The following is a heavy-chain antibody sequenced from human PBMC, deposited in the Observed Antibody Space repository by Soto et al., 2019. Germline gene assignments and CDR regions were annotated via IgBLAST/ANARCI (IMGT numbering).Heavy chain of an antibody. V-gene: IGHV2-5*02. CDR1: GFSLSTSGVG. CDR2: IYWDDDK. D-gene: IGHD6-6*01. J-gene: IGHJ4*02. CDR3: THRPYISSSYYFDY. Sequence: QITLKESGPTLVKPTQTLTLTCTFSGFSLSTSGVGVGWIRQPPGKALEWLALIYWDDDKRDSPFLKSRLTITKDPPKNQVVPTMTTMDPMDTATYYCTHRPYISSSYYFDYWGQGTLVTVSS.